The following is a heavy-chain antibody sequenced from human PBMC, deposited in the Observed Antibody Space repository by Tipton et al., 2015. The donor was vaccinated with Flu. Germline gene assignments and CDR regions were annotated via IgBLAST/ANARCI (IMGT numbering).Heavy chain of an antibody. CDR1: GITFSSYW. V-gene: IGHV3-7*01. D-gene: IGHD3-16*01. J-gene: IGHJ4*02. Sequence: QLVQSGGGLVQPGGSLRLSCAASGITFSSYWISWVRQAPGKGLEWVANINQDGSAKYYVDSVKGRFTISRDDAKNSLYLQMNSLRAEDAAVYCCARAIAGADSLWGQGTLVTVSS. CDR2: INQDGSAK. CDR3: ARAIAGADSL.